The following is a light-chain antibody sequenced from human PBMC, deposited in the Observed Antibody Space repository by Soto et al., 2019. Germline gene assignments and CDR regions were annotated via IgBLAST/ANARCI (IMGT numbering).Light chain of an antibody. Sequence: DIQMTQSPSSLSASVGDRVTITCRASQSISSYLNWYQQKPGKAPKLLIYAASSLQSGVXSTXSGSGSGTDFTLTISSLQPEDFATYYCQQSYSTPRTFGQGTKVEIK. V-gene: IGKV1-39*01. J-gene: IGKJ1*01. CDR3: QQSYSTPRT. CDR2: AAS. CDR1: QSISSY.